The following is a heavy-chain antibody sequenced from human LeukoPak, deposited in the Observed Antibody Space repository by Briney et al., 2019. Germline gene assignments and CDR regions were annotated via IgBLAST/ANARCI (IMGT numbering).Heavy chain of an antibody. CDR2: ISGSGSFT. J-gene: IGHJ3*02. CDR1: GFTFSSYA. D-gene: IGHD3-22*01. V-gene: IGHV3-23*01. CDR3: ARIHSLYYYDSSGYGAFDI. Sequence: GGSLRLSCTASGFTFSSYALSWVRQAPGKGLEWVSGISGSGSFTYYADSVKGLFTISRDNSKNTLYLQINSLRADDTAIYYCARIHSLYYYDSSGYGAFDIWGPGTVVTVSS.